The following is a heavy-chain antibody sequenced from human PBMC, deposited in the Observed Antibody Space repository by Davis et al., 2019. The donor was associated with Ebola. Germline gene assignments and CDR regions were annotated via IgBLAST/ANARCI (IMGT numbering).Heavy chain of an antibody. D-gene: IGHD3-9*01. CDR1: GFTFSPYR. CDR2: INSDGSNT. Sequence: PGGSLRLSCAASGFTFSPYRMHWVRQAPGKGLVWVSRINSDGSNTDYADSVKGRFTISRDNDKNTLYLQMNSLRAEDTAVYYCASRRGGPQNGWDILAGYSWGQGTLVTVSS. J-gene: IGHJ4*02. V-gene: IGHV3-74*01. CDR3: ASRRGGPQNGWDILAGYS.